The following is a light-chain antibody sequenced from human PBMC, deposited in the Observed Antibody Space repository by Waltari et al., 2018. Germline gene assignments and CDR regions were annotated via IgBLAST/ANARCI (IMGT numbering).Light chain of an antibody. CDR1: QSVSSK. Sequence: EIVLTQYPATLSLSPGERATLSCRASQSVSSKLAWYQQKPGQAPRLLIYDASNRATDIAARFSGSGSGTDFTLTISSLEPEDFAVYYCQHRNNWPLTFGGGTKVEIK. V-gene: IGKV3-11*01. J-gene: IGKJ4*01. CDR3: QHRNNWPLT. CDR2: DAS.